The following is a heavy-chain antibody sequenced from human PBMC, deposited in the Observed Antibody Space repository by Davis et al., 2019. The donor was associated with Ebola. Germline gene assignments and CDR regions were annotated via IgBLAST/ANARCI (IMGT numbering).Heavy chain of an antibody. CDR3: ARGEIRFLEWSISRYYYYGMDV. CDR2: INHSGST. CDR1: GGSISSSSYY. J-gene: IGHJ6*02. D-gene: IGHD3-3*01. V-gene: IGHV4-39*07. Sequence: MPSETLSLTCTVSGGSISSSSYYWGWIRQPPGKGLEWIGEINHSGSTNYNPSLKSRVTISVDTSKNQFSLKLSSVTAADTAVYYCARGEIRFLEWSISRYYYYGMDVWGQGTTVTVSS.